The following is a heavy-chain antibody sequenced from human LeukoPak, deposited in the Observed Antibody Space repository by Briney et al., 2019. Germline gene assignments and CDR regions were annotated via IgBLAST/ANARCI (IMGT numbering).Heavy chain of an antibody. V-gene: IGHV5-51*01. CDR3: ARRRSGSYLDY. Sequence: GESLKISCKASGYTFTSYWIVWVRQMRGKGLEWMTIIYPGDSDTRYSPSFQGQVTISADKSISSAYLQWSSLKASDTAMYFCARRRSGSYLDYWGQGTLVTVSS. CDR2: IYPGDSDT. CDR1: GYTFTSYW. D-gene: IGHD1-26*01. J-gene: IGHJ4*02.